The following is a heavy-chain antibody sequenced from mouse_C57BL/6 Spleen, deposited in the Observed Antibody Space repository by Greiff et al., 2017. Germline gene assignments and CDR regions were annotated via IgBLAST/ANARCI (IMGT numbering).Heavy chain of an antibody. CDR1: GFTFSSYG. V-gene: IGHV5-6*01. CDR2: ISSGGSYT. CDR3: AVHPSTVVAPDAMDY. D-gene: IGHD1-1*01. J-gene: IGHJ4*01. Sequence: EVMLVESGGDLVKPGGSLKLSCAASGFTFSSYGMSWVRQTPDKRLEWVATISSGGSYTDYPDSVKGRFTISRDNAKNTLYLQMSSLKSSNTAMYYCAVHPSTVVAPDAMDYWGQGTSVTVSS.